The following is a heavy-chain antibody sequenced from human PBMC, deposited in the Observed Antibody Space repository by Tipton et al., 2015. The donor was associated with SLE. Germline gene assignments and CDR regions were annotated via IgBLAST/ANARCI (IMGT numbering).Heavy chain of an antibody. J-gene: IGHJ6*03. CDR1: GGSFSGYY. Sequence: TLSLTCAVYGGSFSGYYWSWIRQPPGKGLEWIGEINHSGSTNYNPSLKSRVTISVDTSKNQFSLKLSSVTAADTAVYYCARTPGNYYYMDVWGKGTTVTVSS. D-gene: IGHD2-15*01. V-gene: IGHV4-34*01. CDR3: ARTPGNYYYMDV. CDR2: INHSGST.